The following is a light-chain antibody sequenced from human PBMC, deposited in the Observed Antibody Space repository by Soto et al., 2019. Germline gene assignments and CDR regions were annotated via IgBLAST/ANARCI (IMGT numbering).Light chain of an antibody. CDR3: QQYNSYSRT. V-gene: IGKV1-5*01. CDR2: DAS. Sequence: DIQMTQSPSTLSASLGXRXNSTXRASQSISSWLAWYQQKPGKAPKLLIYDASSLESGVPSRFSGSGSGTEFTLTISSLQPDDFATYYCQQYNSYSRTFGQGTKVDI. J-gene: IGKJ1*01. CDR1: QSISSW.